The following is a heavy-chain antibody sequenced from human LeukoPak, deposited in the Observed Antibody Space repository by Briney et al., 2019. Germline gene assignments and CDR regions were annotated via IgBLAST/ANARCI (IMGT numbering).Heavy chain of an antibody. D-gene: IGHD3-22*01. V-gene: IGHV3-30*18. CDR3: AKDQGDSSGTYYYYYGIDV. J-gene: IGHJ6*02. CDR1: GFTFSSYG. Sequence: GGSLRLSCAASGFTFSSYGMHWVRQAPGKGLEWVAVISYDGSNKYYADSVKGRFTISRDNSKNTLYLQMNSLRAEDTAVYYCAKDQGDSSGTYYYYYGIDVWGQGTTVTVSS. CDR2: ISYDGSNK.